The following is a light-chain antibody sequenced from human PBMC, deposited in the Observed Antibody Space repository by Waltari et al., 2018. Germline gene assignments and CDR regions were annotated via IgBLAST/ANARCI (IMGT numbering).Light chain of an antibody. CDR1: QSIGSS. CDR3: QQYNNWPPGT. CDR2: HAS. J-gene: IGKJ1*01. Sequence: TVVTQSPVTLSVSPGERATLSCSTTQSIGSSLAWYQQKPGQPPRLLLYHASTRATGIPARFSGSGSETEFTLTISSLQSEDFAVYYCQQYNNWPPGTFGQGTKVEV. V-gene: IGKV3-15*01.